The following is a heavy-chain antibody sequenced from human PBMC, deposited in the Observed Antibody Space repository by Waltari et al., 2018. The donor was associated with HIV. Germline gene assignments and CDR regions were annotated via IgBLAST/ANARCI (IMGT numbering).Heavy chain of an antibody. J-gene: IGHJ4*02. Sequence: QVQLVESGGGVVQPGRSLRLSCAASGFTFNPYAMHGVRQAPGKGLEWVAVISWDGSNKHYADSVKGRCTISRDNSRNSLYLQMSSLRAEDTAVYYCGREGDYYDSSPFDYWGQGTLVTVSS. CDR1: GFTFNPYA. CDR2: ISWDGSNK. CDR3: GREGDYYDSSPFDY. V-gene: IGHV3-30-3*01. D-gene: IGHD3-22*01.